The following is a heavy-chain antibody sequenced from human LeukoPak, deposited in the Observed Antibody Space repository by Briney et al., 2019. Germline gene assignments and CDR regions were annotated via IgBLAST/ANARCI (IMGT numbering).Heavy chain of an antibody. J-gene: IGHJ4*02. CDR2: IKRDGSET. CDR3: ARDFWGAYRVDFYDY. Sequence: PGGSLRLSCAASGFTFSNYWMSWVRRAPGKGLEWVANIKRDGSETYYVDSVRGRFTISRDNAKNSLYLQMNSLRADDTAIYYCARDFWGAYRVDFYDYWGQGALVTVSS. V-gene: IGHV3-7*01. CDR1: GFTFSNYW. D-gene: IGHD3-3*01.